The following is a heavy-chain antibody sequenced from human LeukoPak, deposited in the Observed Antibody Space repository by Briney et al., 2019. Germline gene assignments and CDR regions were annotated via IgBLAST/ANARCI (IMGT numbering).Heavy chain of an antibody. CDR1: GFTFNNYW. Sequence: GGSLRLSCAASGFTFNNYWMNWVRQAPGKGLEWVANIKQDGSEKYYVDSVKGRFTISRDNAKNSLYLQMNSLRAEDTAVYYCARVGRGEFDYWGQGTLVTVSS. CDR3: ARVGRGEFDY. CDR2: IKQDGSEK. J-gene: IGHJ4*02. V-gene: IGHV3-7*01.